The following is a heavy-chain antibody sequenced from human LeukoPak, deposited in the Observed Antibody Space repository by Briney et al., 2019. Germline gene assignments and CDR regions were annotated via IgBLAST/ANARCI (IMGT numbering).Heavy chain of an antibody. V-gene: IGHV3-30*18. D-gene: IGHD3-10*01. J-gene: IGHJ3*01. CDR1: GFAFSSES. CDR2: ITYDGSKK. CDR3: AKEFHRVHDAFDA. Sequence: GRSLSLSCAASGFAFSSESMHWVRQAPGKGLEWVGVITYDGSKKASADSVKGRFTISRDNSKSTLFLQMNGLTTEDTAVYYCAKEFHRVHDAFDAWGHGTMVTVSS.